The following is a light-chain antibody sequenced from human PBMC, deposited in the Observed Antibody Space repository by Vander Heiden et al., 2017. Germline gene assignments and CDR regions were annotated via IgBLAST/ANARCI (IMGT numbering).Light chain of an antibody. Sequence: QSVLTQPPSASGTPGPRVTISCSGSSSNIGSNYVYWYQQLPGTAPKLLIYRNNQRPSGVPDRFSGSKSGTSASLAISGLLSEDEADYYCAAWDDSLSGVVFGGGTKLTVL. J-gene: IGLJ2*01. CDR1: SSNIGSNY. V-gene: IGLV1-47*01. CDR2: RNN. CDR3: AAWDDSLSGVV.